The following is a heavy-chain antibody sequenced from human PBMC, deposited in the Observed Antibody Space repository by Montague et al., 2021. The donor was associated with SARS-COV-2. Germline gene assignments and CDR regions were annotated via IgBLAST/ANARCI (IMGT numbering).Heavy chain of an antibody. V-gene: IGHV4-59*01. CDR2: IYNSGST. CDR3: ARVGRGSSWYEVAFDI. CDR1: GGSISRYS. D-gene: IGHD6-13*01. J-gene: IGHJ3*02. Sequence: SETLSLTCTVSGGSISRYSWTWIRQPPGKGLEWIGYIYNSGSTNYNPSLTSRVTISVDTSKNQFSPKLSSVAAADTAVYYCARVGRGSSWYEVAFDIWGQGTMVTVSS.